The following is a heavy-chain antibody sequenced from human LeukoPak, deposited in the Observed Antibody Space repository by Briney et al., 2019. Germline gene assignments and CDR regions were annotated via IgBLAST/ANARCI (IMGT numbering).Heavy chain of an antibody. CDR2: INPSGGSI. D-gene: IGHD3-22*01. V-gene: IGHV1-46*01. Sequence: ASVKVSCKASGDTFSSYYMHWVRQAPGQGLEWMGIINPSGGSITYAQMFQGRVTMTGDMSTSTAYMELRSLRSDDTAVYYCARGPGGRSGYHPLEDYYYYYYMDVWGKGTTVTVSS. J-gene: IGHJ6*03. CDR3: ARGPGGRSGYHPLEDYYYYYYMDV. CDR1: GDTFSSYY.